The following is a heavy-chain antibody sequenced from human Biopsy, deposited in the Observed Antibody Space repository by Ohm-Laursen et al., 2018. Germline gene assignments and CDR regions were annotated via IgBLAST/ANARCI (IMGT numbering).Heavy chain of an antibody. CDR3: ATKLTGYFHH. V-gene: IGHV1-69*06. J-gene: IGHJ1*01. Sequence: GSSVKASCNAPGGTFSNYGVNWVRQAPGQGLEWLGGNIPILGTGNYAQKFQDRVTVAADTSTSTATMELRSLRSDDTAVYYCATKLTGYFHHWGQGTLVIVSS. D-gene: IGHD3-9*01. CDR1: GGTFSNYG. CDR2: NIPILGTG.